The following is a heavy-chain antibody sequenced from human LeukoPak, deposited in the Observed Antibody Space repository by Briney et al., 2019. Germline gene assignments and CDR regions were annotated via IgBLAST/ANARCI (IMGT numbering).Heavy chain of an antibody. V-gene: IGHV4-61*01. CDR3: ARENSYYDSSGYYFGSGYFDY. CDR1: GHPISSRRSY. J-gene: IGHJ4*02. D-gene: IGHD3-22*01. Sequence: PSETLSHTCTVSGHPISSRRSYSLWIRQPRGKGLEWIGYIYYSGSTNYNPSLKSRVNISVDTSKNQFSLRLSSVTAADTAVYYCARENSYYDSSGYYFGSGYFDYWGQGTLVTVSS. CDR2: IYYSGST.